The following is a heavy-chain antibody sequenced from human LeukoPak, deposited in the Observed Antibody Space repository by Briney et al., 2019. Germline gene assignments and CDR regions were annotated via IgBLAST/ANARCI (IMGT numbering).Heavy chain of an antibody. Sequence: PGGSLRLSRAASGFTFSNDWMCWVRQAPGKGLEWVANINQDESKKYYADSVKGRFTISRDNAKNSLYLQMSSLTAEDTAIYYCARDHAYRADYWGQGTLVTVSS. D-gene: IGHD2-2*01. CDR1: GFTFSNDW. CDR2: INQDESKK. V-gene: IGHV3-7*01. CDR3: ARDHAYRADY. J-gene: IGHJ4*02.